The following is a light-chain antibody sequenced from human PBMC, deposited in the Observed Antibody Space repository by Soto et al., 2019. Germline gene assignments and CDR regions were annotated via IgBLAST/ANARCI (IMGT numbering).Light chain of an antibody. Sequence: QSSPTQPSPVSGSPGQSITIPCTGTRRDGGGYNYVSWYQQHPGKAPKLMIYDVSNRPSGVSNRFSGSKSGNTASLTISGLQAEDEADYYCSSYTSSSTLYVFGTGTKVTVL. CDR3: SSYTSSSTLYV. V-gene: IGLV2-14*01. CDR1: RRDGGGYNY. CDR2: DVS. J-gene: IGLJ1*01.